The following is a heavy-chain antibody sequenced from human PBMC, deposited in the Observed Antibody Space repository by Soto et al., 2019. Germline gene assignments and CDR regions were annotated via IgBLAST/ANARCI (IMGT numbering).Heavy chain of an antibody. J-gene: IGHJ5*02. CDR1: GFSVSSNY. D-gene: IGHD1-26*01. Sequence: LRLSCAISGFSVSSNYLSWVRQAPGKGLEWVSVHYSGGSTYYADSVQGRFTISRDKSNNTLYLQMRRVRAEDTAVYFCARHRHPRGTVGATSPLDPWGQGTQVTVSS. V-gene: IGHV3-53*01. CDR3: ARHRHPRGTVGATSPLDP. CDR2: HYSGGST.